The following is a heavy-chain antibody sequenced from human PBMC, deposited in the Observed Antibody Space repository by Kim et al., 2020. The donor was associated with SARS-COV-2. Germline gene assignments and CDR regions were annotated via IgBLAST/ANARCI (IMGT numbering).Heavy chain of an antibody. J-gene: IGHJ6*03. CDR2: IWYDGSKK. Sequence: GGSLRLSCAASGFIFSSYGMHWVRQAPGKGLEWVTVIWYDGSKKYYADSVKGRFTISRDNSKNTLYLQMNSLRAEDTAVYYCARDPLMLYALDYYMDVWGKGTTVTVSS. CDR3: ARDPLMLYALDYYMDV. CDR1: GFIFSSYG. D-gene: IGHD2-8*01. V-gene: IGHV3-33*01.